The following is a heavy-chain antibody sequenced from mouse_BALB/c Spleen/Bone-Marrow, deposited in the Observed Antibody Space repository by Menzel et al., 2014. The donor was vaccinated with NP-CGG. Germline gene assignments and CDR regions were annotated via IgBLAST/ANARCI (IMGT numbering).Heavy chain of an antibody. Sequence: VQLQQQGPELVETGASVKISCKASGYTFTDYNMHWVKQSYGKSLEWIGYIYPYNAGTGNNQRFKSKATLTVDNSSSTAYMQLRSNASEDSAVYSCPRLALHGCGQGSTLTIYS. J-gene: IGHJ2*01. V-gene: IGHV1S29*02. CDR3: PRLALHG. CDR1: GYTFTDYN. D-gene: IGHD3-1*01. CDR2: IYPYNAGT.